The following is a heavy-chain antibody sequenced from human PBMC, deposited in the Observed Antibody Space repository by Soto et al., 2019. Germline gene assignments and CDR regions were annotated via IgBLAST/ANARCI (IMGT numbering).Heavy chain of an antibody. D-gene: IGHD3-22*01. CDR3: ARDRGGVYYYDSSGYYDAFDI. J-gene: IGHJ3*02. CDR2: IYYSGST. V-gene: IGHV4-61*01. CDR1: GGSVSSGSYY. Sequence: GGSVSSGSYYWSWIRQPPGKGLEWIGYIYYSGSTNYNPSLKSRVTISVDTSKNQFSLKLSSVTAADTAVYYCARDRGGVYYYDSSGYYDAFDIWGQGTMVTVSS.